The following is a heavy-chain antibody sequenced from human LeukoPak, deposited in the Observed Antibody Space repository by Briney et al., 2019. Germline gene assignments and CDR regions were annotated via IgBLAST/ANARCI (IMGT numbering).Heavy chain of an antibody. CDR1: GFTVRSNY. V-gene: IGHV3-53*01. D-gene: IGHD7-27*01. J-gene: IGHJ4*02. CDR2: IYSGGST. CDR3: ARAGLGRPFDY. Sequence: GGSLRLSCVVFGFTVRSNYMSWVRQAPGKGLEWVSVIYSGGSTHYADSVKGRFTISRDTSENTLFLQMNSLRAEDTAVYYCARAGLGRPFDYWGQGTLVTVSS.